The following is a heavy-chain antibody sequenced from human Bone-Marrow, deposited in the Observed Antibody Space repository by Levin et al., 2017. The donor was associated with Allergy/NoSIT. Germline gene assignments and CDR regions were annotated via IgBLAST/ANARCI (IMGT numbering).Heavy chain of an antibody. J-gene: IGHJ4*02. CDR3: ARATGGFYERPVDY. D-gene: IGHD2-8*02. Sequence: LSLTCAASGFTFSTSWMHWVRQAPGKGLVWVSRINGDGSSTNYADSVKGRFTISRDNAKNTLYLQMNGLRAEDTAVYFCARATGGFYERPVDYWGQGTLVTVSS. CDR1: GFTFSTSW. CDR2: INGDGSST. V-gene: IGHV3-74*01.